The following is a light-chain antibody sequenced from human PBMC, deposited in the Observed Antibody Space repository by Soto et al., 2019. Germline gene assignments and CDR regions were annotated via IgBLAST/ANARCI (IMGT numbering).Light chain of an antibody. Sequence: QSALTQPASVSGSPGQSITISCTGTSSDVGGYNYVSWYQQHPGKAPKLMIFGVTERPSGVPDRFSGSKSGNTASLTVSGLQADDEAVYYCYSYAGRNISVFGGGTKLTVL. J-gene: IGLJ3*02. V-gene: IGLV2-8*01. CDR2: GVT. CDR1: SSDVGGYNY. CDR3: YSYAGRNISV.